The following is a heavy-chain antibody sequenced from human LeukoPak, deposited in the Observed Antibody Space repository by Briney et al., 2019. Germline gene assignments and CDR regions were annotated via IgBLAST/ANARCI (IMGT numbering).Heavy chain of an antibody. V-gene: IGHV5-51*01. J-gene: IGHJ4*02. CDR2: IYPSDSDT. D-gene: IGHD6-13*01. Sequence: GESLQISCQASGYSFTSYWIGWVRQMPGKGLEWMGIIYPSDSDTRYSSSFQGQVTISVDKSISTAYLQWSSLKASDTAMYYCVTLYSSTWPIYWGQGTLVTVSS. CDR1: GYSFTSYW. CDR3: VTLYSSTWPIY.